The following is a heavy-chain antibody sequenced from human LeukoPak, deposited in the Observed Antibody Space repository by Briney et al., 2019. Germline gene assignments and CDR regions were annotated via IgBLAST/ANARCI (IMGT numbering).Heavy chain of an antibody. Sequence: SETLSLTCTVSGGSISSYYWSWIRQPPGKGLEWIGYIYYSGSTNYNPSLKSRVTISVDTSKNQFSLKLSSVTAADTAVYYCARVGGYPGGSSWYGSGNWFDPWGQGTLVTVSS. CDR2: IYYSGST. D-gene: IGHD6-13*01. V-gene: IGHV4-59*12. J-gene: IGHJ5*02. CDR3: ARVGGYPGGSSWYGSGNWFDP. CDR1: GGSISSYY.